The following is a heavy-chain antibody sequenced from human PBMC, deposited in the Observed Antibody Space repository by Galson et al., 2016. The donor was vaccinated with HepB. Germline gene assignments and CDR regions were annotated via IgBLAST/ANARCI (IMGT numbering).Heavy chain of an antibody. D-gene: IGHD1-26*01. V-gene: IGHV3-7*03. Sequence: SLRLSCAASGLTFSSYWMNWVCQARGKGLEWVANIKDDGSEKNYVDSVKGRFTISRDNAQNSLYLQMNTLRAEDTAVYYCAGGSGWDAEHWGQGTLVTVSS. CDR2: IKDDGSEK. CDR3: AGGSGWDAEH. J-gene: IGHJ1*01. CDR1: GLTFSSYW.